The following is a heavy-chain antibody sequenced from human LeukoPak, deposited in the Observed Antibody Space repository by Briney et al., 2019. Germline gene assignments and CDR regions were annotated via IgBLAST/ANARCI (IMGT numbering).Heavy chain of an antibody. CDR2: IWPDGSKT. Sequence: PGGSLRLSCAASGFTFSNYGMQWVRQAPGKGLEWVAVIWPDGSKTYYADPVKGRFTITRDNSKDSLYLQMNRLRVEDMAVYYCARWGPVETAIFDYWGQGTLVTVSS. D-gene: IGHD2-21*02. CDR1: GFTFSNYG. CDR3: ARWGPVETAIFDY. V-gene: IGHV3-33*01. J-gene: IGHJ4*02.